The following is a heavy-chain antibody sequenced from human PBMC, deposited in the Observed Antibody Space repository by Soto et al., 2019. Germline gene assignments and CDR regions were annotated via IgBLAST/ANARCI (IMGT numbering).Heavy chain of an antibody. CDR3: ARRGGSSWYDYYYGMDV. Sequence: ASVKVSCKASGYTFTGYYMHWVREAPGQGLEWMGWINPNSGGTNYAQKFQGWVTMTRDTSISTAYMELSRLRSDDTAVYYCARRGGSSWYDYYYGMDVWGQGTMVTVSS. CDR2: INPNSGGT. D-gene: IGHD6-13*01. CDR1: GYTFTGYY. J-gene: IGHJ6*02. V-gene: IGHV1-2*04.